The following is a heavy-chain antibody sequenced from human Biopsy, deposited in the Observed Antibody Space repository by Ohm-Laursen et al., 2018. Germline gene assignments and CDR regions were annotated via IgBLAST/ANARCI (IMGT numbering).Heavy chain of an antibody. CDR1: GFTVSNKY. CDR3: ARHHCTNGVCLGVYFDY. CDR2: IYTGGTT. D-gene: IGHD2-8*01. Sequence: SLRLSCTAPGFTVSNKYMSWVRQAPGKGLEWVSVIYTGGTTHYADSVRGRVTISRDNSKNTLYLQMNSLRAEDTAVYYCARHHCTNGVCLGVYFDYWGQGTLVTVSS. J-gene: IGHJ4*02. V-gene: IGHV3-53*01.